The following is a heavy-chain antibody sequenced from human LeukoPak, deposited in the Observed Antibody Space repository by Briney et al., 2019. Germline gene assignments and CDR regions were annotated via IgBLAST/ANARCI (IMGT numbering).Heavy chain of an antibody. CDR2: IDIGGGTT. J-gene: IGHJ4*02. Sequence: PGGSLRLSCAASGFTVSTYAMSWVRQAPGVGLQLVSAIDIGGGTTYSADSVKGRFTISRDNSKNTLYLQMDSLRAEDTAVYFCAKDYRGSFTDWGQGTPVTVSS. D-gene: IGHD1-26*01. V-gene: IGHV3-23*01. CDR1: GFTVSTYA. CDR3: AKDYRGSFTD.